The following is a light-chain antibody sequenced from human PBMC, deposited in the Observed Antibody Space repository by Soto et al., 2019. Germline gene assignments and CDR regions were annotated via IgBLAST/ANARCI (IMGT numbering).Light chain of an antibody. V-gene: IGLV2-8*01. CDR1: SRDVCGYNY. CDR2: EVS. CDR3: SAYACSNNLRV. J-gene: IGLJ3*02. Sequence: QSALTQPPSASGSRGQSVTISCTGTSRDVCGYNYVSWYQQHPGKAPKLMIYEVSKRPSGVPDRFSGSKSGNTASLTVSGLQPEDEADYYCSAYACSNNLRVFGGGTQLTVL.